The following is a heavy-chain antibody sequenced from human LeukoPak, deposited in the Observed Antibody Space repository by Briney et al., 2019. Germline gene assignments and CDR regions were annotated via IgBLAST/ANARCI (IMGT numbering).Heavy chain of an antibody. CDR2: ISTTSDTI. CDR3: PRELGYYGSGSYIPSYYYYGMDV. V-gene: IGHV3-48*02. CDR1: GFTFSAYT. Sequence: PGGSLRLSCAASGFTFSAYTMNWVRQAPGKGLEWVSCISTTSDTIYYADSVKGRFTISRDNAKSSLSLQMNSLRDEDTAVYYCPRELGYYGSGSYIPSYYYYGMDVWGQGTTVTVSS. D-gene: IGHD3-10*01. J-gene: IGHJ6*02.